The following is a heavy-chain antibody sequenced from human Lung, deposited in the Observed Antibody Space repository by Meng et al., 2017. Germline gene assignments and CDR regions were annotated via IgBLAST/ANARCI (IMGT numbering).Heavy chain of an antibody. V-gene: IGHV4-34*01. Sequence: GQLQQWGAGLLKPSETLSLTCVVSGGSFSDYYWSGIRQPPGKGLEWIGEINHSGSTNYNPSLESRATISVDTSQNNLSLKLSSVTAADSAVYYCARGPTTMAHDFDYWGQGTLVTVSS. CDR1: GGSFSDYY. CDR2: INHSGST. J-gene: IGHJ4*02. CDR3: ARGPTTMAHDFDY. D-gene: IGHD4-11*01.